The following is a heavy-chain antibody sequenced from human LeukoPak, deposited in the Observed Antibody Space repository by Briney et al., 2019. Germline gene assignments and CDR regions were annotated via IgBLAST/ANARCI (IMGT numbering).Heavy chain of an antibody. Sequence: GGSLSLSCTASGFTFGDYAMTWVRQAPGKGLEWVSSISSSSSYIYYADSVKGRFTISRDNAKNSLYLQMNSLRAEDTAVYYCARGPPRDFWSGYSYDYWGQGTLVTVSS. D-gene: IGHD3-3*01. J-gene: IGHJ4*02. CDR1: GFTFGDYA. CDR2: ISSSSSYI. V-gene: IGHV3-21*01. CDR3: ARGPPRDFWSGYSYDY.